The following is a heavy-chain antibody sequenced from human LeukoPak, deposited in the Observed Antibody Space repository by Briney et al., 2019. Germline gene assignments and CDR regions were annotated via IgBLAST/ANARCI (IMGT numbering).Heavy chain of an antibody. D-gene: IGHD2-8*01. CDR1: GGSITNTNY. CDR3: SRENGAFSPFGY. V-gene: IGHV4-4*02. CDR2: VNLQGST. J-gene: IGHJ4*02. Sequence: SGTLSLTCGVSGGSITNTNYWTWVRQPPGKGLEWIGEVNLQGSTNYNPSLMGRVAISVDKSENHISLQLTSVTAADTAVYYCSRENGAFSPFGYWGQGTLVTVLS.